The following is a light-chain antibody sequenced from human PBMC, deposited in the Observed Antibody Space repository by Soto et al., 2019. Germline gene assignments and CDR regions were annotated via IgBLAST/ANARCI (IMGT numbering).Light chain of an antibody. Sequence: EIVMTQSPATLSVSPGERVTFSCRASQSVTRNLAWYQHKPGQAPRLLISGASTGVAAIPARFSGSGSGTEFTLTINSLQSEDYAIYYCQQYDQWPVTFGGGTKVEIK. J-gene: IGKJ4*01. CDR1: QSVTRN. V-gene: IGKV3-15*01. CDR3: QQYDQWPVT. CDR2: GAS.